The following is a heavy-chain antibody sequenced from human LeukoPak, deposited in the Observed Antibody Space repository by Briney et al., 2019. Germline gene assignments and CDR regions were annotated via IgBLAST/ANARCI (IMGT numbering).Heavy chain of an antibody. CDR3: ARLPTQYCSSTSCYGFDY. D-gene: IGHD2-2*01. V-gene: IGHV5-51*01. CDR1: GYSFTSYW. CDR2: IYPGDSDT. J-gene: IGHJ4*02. Sequence: RGESLKISCKGSGYSFTSYWIGWVRQMPGEGLEWMGIIYPGDSDTRYSPSFQGQVTISADKSISTAYLQWSSLKASDTAMYYCARLPTQYCSSTSCYGFDYWGQGTLVTVSS.